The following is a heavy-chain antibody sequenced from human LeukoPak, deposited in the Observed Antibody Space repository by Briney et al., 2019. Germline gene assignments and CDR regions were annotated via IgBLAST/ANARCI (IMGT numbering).Heavy chain of an antibody. D-gene: IGHD3-10*01. Sequence: PGGSLRLSCAASGFTSSSFGMHWVRQAPGKGLEWVAAISSDVSNEYYADSVKGRFTIFRDNSKNTVYLQMNSLRAEDTAVYYCAKPYGSGSYYISHEYYFDHWGQGTLVTVSS. CDR1: GFTSSSFG. J-gene: IGHJ4*02. CDR2: ISSDVSNE. CDR3: AKPYGSGSYYISHEYYFDH. V-gene: IGHV3-30*18.